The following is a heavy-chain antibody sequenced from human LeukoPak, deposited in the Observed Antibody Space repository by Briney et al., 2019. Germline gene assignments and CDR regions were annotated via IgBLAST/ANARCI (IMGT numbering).Heavy chain of an antibody. CDR1: GFSFSNYA. V-gene: IGHV3-30*04. CDR2: ISYDGSNK. J-gene: IGHJ4*02. Sequence: PGGSLRLSCAASGFSFSNYAMHWVRQAPGKGLEWVAVISYDGSNKYYADFVKGRFTISRDNSKNSLYLQMNSLRAEDTAVYYCARDTIGGSTSCYDYWGQGTLVTVSS. CDR3: ARDTIGGSTSCYDY. D-gene: IGHD2-2*01.